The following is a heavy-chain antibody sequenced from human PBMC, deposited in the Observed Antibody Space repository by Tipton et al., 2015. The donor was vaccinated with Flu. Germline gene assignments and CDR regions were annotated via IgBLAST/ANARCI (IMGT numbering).Heavy chain of an antibody. D-gene: IGHD3-3*01. CDR3: ARMPLYDSWSGYHDY. V-gene: IGHV4-38-2*01. J-gene: IGHJ4*02. Sequence: TLSLTCAVSGDSIGSDYFWGWIRQPPGQGLEWIGNVHRTGNPYYNPSLKSRVTISVDTSKNQISLNLSSVTAADTAVYYCARMPLYDSWSGYHDYWGQGALVTVSS. CDR2: VHRTGNP. CDR1: GDSIGSDYF.